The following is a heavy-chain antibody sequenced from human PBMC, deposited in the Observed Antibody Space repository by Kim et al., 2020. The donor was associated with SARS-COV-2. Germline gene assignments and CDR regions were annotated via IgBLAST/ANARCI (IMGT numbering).Heavy chain of an antibody. Sequence: ASVKVSCKTSGYTFMSYGITWVRQAPGQGPEWLGLSSAYDGRTNYTQRLQCRLTVTMDSSTETVFMELRNLRSDDTAVYYCARGDFDDSGFWNHWGQGTVVIVSS. D-gene: IGHD6-19*01. CDR3: ARGDFDDSGFWNH. J-gene: IGHJ1*01. V-gene: IGHV1-18*01. CDR1: GYTFMSYG. CDR2: SSAYDGRT.